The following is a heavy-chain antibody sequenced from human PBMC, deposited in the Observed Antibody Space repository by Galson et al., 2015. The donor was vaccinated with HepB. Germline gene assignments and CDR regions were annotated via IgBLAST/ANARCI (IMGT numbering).Heavy chain of an antibody. CDR3: ARARRHYDFWSGYFDY. CDR1: GGTFSSYA. J-gene: IGHJ4*02. Sequence: SVKVSCKASGGTFSSYAISWVRQAPGQGLEWMGGIIPILGIANYAQKFQGRVTITADKSTSTAYMELSSLRSEDTAVYYCARARRHYDFWSGYFDYWGQGTLVTVSS. D-gene: IGHD3-3*01. CDR2: IIPILGIA. V-gene: IGHV1-69*10.